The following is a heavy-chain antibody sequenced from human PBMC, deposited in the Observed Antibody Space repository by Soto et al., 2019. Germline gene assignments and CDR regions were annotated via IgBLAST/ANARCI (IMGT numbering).Heavy chain of an antibody. CDR2: IYHSGST. CDR3: ARGVDYGDYFYAFDI. CDR1: GGSISSGGYS. D-gene: IGHD4-17*01. V-gene: IGHV4-30-2*01. Sequence: QLQLQESGSGLVKPSQTLSLTCAVSGGSISSGGYSWSWIRQPPGKGLEWIGYIYHSGSTYYNPSLKSRVTIAVYRSKNQFSLKLSSVTAADTAVYYGARGVDYGDYFYAFDIWGQGTMVTVSS. J-gene: IGHJ3*02.